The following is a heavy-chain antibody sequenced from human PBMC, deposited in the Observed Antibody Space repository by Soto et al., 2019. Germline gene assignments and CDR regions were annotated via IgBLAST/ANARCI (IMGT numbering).Heavy chain of an antibody. J-gene: IGHJ3*02. CDR2: IIPIFGIA. CDR3: ARNAYCDGDCYDAFDI. V-gene: IGHV1-69*02. D-gene: IGHD2-21*02. Sequence: ASVKVSCQASGGIFSSYTISWVRQAPGQGLEWMGRIIPIFGIANYVQKFQGRVTITVDKSMSTAYMELSSLRSEDTAVYYCARNAYCDGDCYDAFDIWGQGTMVTVSS. CDR1: GGIFSSYT.